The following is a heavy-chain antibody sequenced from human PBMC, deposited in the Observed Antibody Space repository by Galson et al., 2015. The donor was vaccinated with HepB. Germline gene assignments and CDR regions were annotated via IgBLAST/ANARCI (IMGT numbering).Heavy chain of an antibody. Sequence: SVKVSCKASGGTFSSYAISWVRQAPGQGLEWMGGIIPIFGTANYAQKFQGRVTITADESTSTAYMELSSLRSEDTAVYYCARGRDYGDRVEFDPWGQGTLVTVSS. J-gene: IGHJ5*02. CDR1: GGTFSSYA. D-gene: IGHD4-17*01. V-gene: IGHV1-69*13. CDR3: ARGRDYGDRVEFDP. CDR2: IIPIFGTA.